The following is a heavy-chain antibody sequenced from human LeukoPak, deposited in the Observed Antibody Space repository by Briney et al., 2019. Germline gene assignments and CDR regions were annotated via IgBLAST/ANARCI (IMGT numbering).Heavy chain of an antibody. CDR2: IIPILGIA. D-gene: IGHD2-2*01. CDR1: GGTFSSYA. Sequence: EASVKVSCKASGGTFSSYAISWVRQAPGQGLEWMGRIIPILGIANYAQKFQGRVTMTTDTSTSTAYMELRSLRSDDTAVYYCARANYCSSTSCCNYYYYGMDVWGQGTTVTVSS. V-gene: IGHV1-69*04. J-gene: IGHJ6*02. CDR3: ARANYCSSTSCCNYYYYGMDV.